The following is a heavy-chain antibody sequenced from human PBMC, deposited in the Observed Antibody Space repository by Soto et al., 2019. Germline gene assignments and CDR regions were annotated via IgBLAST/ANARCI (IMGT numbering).Heavy chain of an antibody. D-gene: IGHD2-15*01. J-gene: IGHJ4*02. CDR3: ARDGVRVVVAATRFDY. CDR2: ISSSSSTI. V-gene: IGHV3-48*01. CDR1: GFTFSSYS. Sequence: GGSLRLSCAASGFTFSSYSMNWVRQAPGKGLEWVSYISSSSSTIYYADAVKGRFTISRDNAKNSLYLQMNSLRAEDTAVYYGARDGVRVVVAATRFDYWGQGTLVTVSS.